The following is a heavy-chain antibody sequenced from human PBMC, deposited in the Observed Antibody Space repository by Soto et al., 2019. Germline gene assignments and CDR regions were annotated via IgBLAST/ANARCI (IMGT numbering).Heavy chain of an antibody. Sequence: GESLKISCAASGYSFIISWIGLVRQRPGKGLDWMGIIYPGDSDTRYSPSFQGQVTISADKSTSTAYLQWSSLKASDTATYYCARMMAASGTAFDYWGQGALVTVSS. CDR1: GYSFIISW. V-gene: IGHV5-51*01. J-gene: IGHJ4*02. D-gene: IGHD6-13*01. CDR2: IYPGDSDT. CDR3: ARMMAASGTAFDY.